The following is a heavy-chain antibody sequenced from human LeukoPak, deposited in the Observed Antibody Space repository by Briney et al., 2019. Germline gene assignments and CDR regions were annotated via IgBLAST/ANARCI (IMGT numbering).Heavy chain of an antibody. J-gene: IGHJ4*02. V-gene: IGHV3-23*01. CDR2: ISGSGGST. Sequence: GGSLGLSCAASGFTFSSYAMSWVRQAPGKGLEWVSAISGSGGSTYYADSVKGRFTISRDNSKNTLYLQMNSLRAEDTAVYYCAKGTIGYCSSTSCYTSFDYWGQGTLVTVSS. D-gene: IGHD2-2*02. CDR1: GFTFSSYA. CDR3: AKGTIGYCSSTSCYTSFDY.